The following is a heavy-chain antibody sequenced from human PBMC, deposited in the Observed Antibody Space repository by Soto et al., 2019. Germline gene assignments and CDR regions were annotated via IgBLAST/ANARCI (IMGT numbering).Heavy chain of an antibody. CDR3: ARDYYDFWSGYPTYYFDY. D-gene: IGHD3-3*01. Sequence: GGSLRLSCAASGFTFSSYSMNWVRQAPGKGLEWVSYISSSSSTIYYADSVKGRFTISRDNAKNSLYLQMNSLRAEDTAVYYCARDYYDFWSGYPTYYFDYWGQGTLVTVSS. CDR2: ISSSSSTI. V-gene: IGHV3-48*01. CDR1: GFTFSSYS. J-gene: IGHJ4*02.